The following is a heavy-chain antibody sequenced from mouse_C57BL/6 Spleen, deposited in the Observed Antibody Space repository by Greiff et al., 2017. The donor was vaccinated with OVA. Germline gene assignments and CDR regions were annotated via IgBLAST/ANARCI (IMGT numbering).Heavy chain of an antibody. Sequence: QVQLQQSGAELVKPGASVKISCKASGYAFSSYWMNWVKQRPGKGLEWIGQIYPGDGDTNYNGKFKGKATLTADKSSSTAYMQLSSLTSEDSAVYFCARPHITTVVAPFGCWGQGTTLTVSS. V-gene: IGHV1-80*01. J-gene: IGHJ2*01. CDR3: ARPHITTVVAPFGC. CDR2: IYPGDGDT. CDR1: GYAFSSYW. D-gene: IGHD1-1*01.